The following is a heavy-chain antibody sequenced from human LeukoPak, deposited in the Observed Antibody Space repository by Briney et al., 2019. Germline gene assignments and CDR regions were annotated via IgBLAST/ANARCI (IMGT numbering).Heavy chain of an antibody. CDR3: ANLQRDFGDYRGY. CDR2: MSGGGGTT. CDR1: GFTFSNYA. J-gene: IGHJ4*02. D-gene: IGHD4-17*01. V-gene: IGHV3-23*01. Sequence: PGGSLRLSCEASGFTFSNYAMSWVRQAPGKGLEWVSTMSGGGGTTYYADSVKGRFTISRDNSKNTLYLQMNSLRAEDTAVYYCANLQRDFGDYRGYWGQGTLVTVSS.